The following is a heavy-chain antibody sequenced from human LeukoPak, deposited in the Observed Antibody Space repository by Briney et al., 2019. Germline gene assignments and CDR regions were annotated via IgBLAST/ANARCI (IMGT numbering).Heavy chain of an antibody. J-gene: IGHJ5*02. Sequence: GASVKVSCKASGYTFTSYGISWVRQAPGQGLEWMGWISAYNGNTNYAQKLRGRVTMTTDTSTSTAYMELRSLRSDDTAVYYCARDGDCSSTSCYEGDSGNWFDPWGQGTLVTVSS. D-gene: IGHD2-2*01. V-gene: IGHV1-18*01. CDR2: ISAYNGNT. CDR3: ARDGDCSSTSCYEGDSGNWFDP. CDR1: GYTFTSYG.